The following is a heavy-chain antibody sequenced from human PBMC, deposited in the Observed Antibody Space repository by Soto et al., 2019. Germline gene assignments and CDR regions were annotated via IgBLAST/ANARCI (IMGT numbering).Heavy chain of an antibody. CDR1: GYTFTGYY. V-gene: IGHV1-2*02. Sequence: ASVKVSCKASGYTFTGYYMHWVRQAPGQGLEWMGWINPNSGGTNYAQKFQGRVTMTRDTSISTAYMELSRLRSDDTAVYYCARDLVVVPAANYLHFDYWGQGTLVTVS. D-gene: IGHD2-2*01. J-gene: IGHJ4*02. CDR2: INPNSGGT. CDR3: ARDLVVVPAANYLHFDY.